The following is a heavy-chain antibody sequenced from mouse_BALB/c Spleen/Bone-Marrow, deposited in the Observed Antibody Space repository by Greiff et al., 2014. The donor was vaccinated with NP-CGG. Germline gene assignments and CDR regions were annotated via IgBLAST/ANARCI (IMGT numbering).Heavy chain of an antibody. V-gene: IGHV5-6-3*01. Sequence: EVKLMESGGGLEQPGGSLKLSCAASGFTFSSYGMSWVRQTPDKRLELVATINSNGGSTYYPDSVKGRFTISRDNAKNTLYLQMSSLKAEDTAMYYCARHYYGARWGQGTLVTVSA. CDR3: ARHYYGAR. CDR2: INSNGGST. CDR1: GFTFSSYG. J-gene: IGHJ3*01. D-gene: IGHD1-2*01.